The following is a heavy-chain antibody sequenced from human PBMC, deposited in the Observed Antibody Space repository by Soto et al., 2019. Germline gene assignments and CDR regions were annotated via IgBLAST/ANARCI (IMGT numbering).Heavy chain of an antibody. CDR2: ISGSGGAT. CDR1: GFTFTSFA. CDR3: AKSSDFWSGRIDY. J-gene: IGHJ4*02. D-gene: IGHD3-3*01. V-gene: IGHV3-23*01. Sequence: GGSLRLSCAASGFTFTSFAVSWVRQAPGKGLEWVSAISGSGGATYYADSVKGRFTVSRDNSKNTLYLQMNSLRAEDTAVYYCAKSSDFWSGRIDYWGQGTLVTVSS.